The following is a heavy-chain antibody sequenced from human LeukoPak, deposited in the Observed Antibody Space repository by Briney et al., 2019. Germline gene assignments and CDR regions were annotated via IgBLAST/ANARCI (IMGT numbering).Heavy chain of an antibody. CDR3: ATSHDVKTAPYDL. J-gene: IGHJ5*02. Sequence: SETLSLTCTVSGGSISSYYWSWVRQSPGKGLEWIGYIFTSGWTDYNPSLKSRVTMSVGTSKNQLSMELRFLTAADTAVYYCATSHDVKTAPYDLWGQGTLVTVSS. D-gene: IGHD2-21*01. CDR1: GGSISSYY. CDR2: IFTSGWT. V-gene: IGHV4-4*09.